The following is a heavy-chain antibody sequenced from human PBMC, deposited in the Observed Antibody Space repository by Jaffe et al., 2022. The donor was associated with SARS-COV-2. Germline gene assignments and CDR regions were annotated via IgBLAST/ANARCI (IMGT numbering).Heavy chain of an antibody. CDR2: INAGNGNT. J-gene: IGHJ5*02. CDR3: ARLMLRGNNWFDP. D-gene: IGHD3-10*01. CDR1: GYSFTSYL. Sequence: QVQLVQSGAEVKKPGASVKVSCEASGYSFTSYLMHWVRQAPGQRLEWMGWINAGNGNTKYSPKFQGRVTITRDTSASTVHMELSSLRSEDTAVYYCARLMLRGNNWFDPWGQGTLVTVSS. V-gene: IGHV1-3*01.